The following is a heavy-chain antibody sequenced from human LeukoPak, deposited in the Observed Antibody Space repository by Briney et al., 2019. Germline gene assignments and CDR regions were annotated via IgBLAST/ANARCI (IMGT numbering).Heavy chain of an antibody. CDR2: MSGGSA. V-gene: IGHV3-38-3*01. CDR1: VFTVSSHE. J-gene: IGHJ4*02. CDR3: ARGALWELLGVRPWDY. D-gene: IGHD1-26*01. Sequence: SGGSLRLSCAASVFTVSSHEMTWVRLAPGKGLERVSSMSGGSAYYADSWRGRFTISSDNSKNTLYLQMNSLKAEDTAVYFCARGALWELLGVRPWDYWGQGTLVTVSS.